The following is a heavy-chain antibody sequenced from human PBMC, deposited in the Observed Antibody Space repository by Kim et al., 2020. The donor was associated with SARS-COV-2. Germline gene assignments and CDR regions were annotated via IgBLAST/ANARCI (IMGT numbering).Heavy chain of an antibody. CDR1: GFTFSSYA. CDR2: ISYDGSNK. J-gene: IGHJ5*02. Sequence: GGSLRLSCAASGFTFSSYAMHWVRQAPGKGLEWVAVISYDGSNKYYADSVKGRFTISRDNSKNTLYLQMNSLRAEDTAVYYCASFLEYVNWFDPWGQGTL. CDR3: ASFLEYVNWFDP. D-gene: IGHD3-3*02. V-gene: IGHV3-30-3*01.